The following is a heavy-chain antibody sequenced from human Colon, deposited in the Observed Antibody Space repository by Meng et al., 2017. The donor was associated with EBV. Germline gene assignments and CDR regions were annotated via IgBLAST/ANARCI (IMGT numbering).Heavy chain of an antibody. CDR1: GCSRDNSDYF. CDR2: VRYSGTA. Sequence: LHRQESGPGLGKSSETLSLSCTVFGCSRDNSDYFWDWIRQPPGKGLEWIGSVRYSGTAYYNPSLTSRVTISVDTSKNQFSLNLSSLTAADTAVYYCARHVYGDSYGFWGQGTLVTVSS. V-gene: IGHV4-39*01. D-gene: IGHD4-17*01. CDR3: ARHVYGDSYGF. J-gene: IGHJ4*02.